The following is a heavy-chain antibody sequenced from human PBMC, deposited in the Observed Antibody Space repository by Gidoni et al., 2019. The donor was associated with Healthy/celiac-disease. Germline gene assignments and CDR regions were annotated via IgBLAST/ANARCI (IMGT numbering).Heavy chain of an antibody. CDR1: GFTFSSYS. J-gene: IGHJ4*02. Sequence: EVQLVESGGGLVKPGGSLRLSCAASGFTFSSYSMNWVRQAPGKGLEWVSYISSSSSYIYYADSVKGRFTITRDNAKNSLYLQMNSLRAEDTAVYYCARAEVGGSPHHWGQGTLVTVSS. CDR2: ISSSSSYI. D-gene: IGHD1-26*01. V-gene: IGHV3-21*01. CDR3: ARAEVGGSPHH.